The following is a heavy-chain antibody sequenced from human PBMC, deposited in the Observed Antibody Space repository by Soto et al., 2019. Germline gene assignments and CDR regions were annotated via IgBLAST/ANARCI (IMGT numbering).Heavy chain of an antibody. CDR2: ITSDGDST. CDR1: GFTFSNYA. D-gene: IGHD2-15*01. Sequence: RLSCSVSGFTFSNYAMHWVRQAPGEGLEYVSGITSDGDSTWHADSVKDRFTISRDNSKNTLFLQMSSLRVEDTAIYFCVKGNQLLRYYFEFWGPGTLVTVSS. J-gene: IGHJ4*01. CDR3: VKGNQLLRYYFEF. V-gene: IGHV3-64D*06.